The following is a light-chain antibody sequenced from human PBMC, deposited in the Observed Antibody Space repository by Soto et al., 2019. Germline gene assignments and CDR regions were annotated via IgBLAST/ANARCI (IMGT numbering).Light chain of an antibody. V-gene: IGKV3-20*01. Sequence: EIVLTQSPGTLSLSPGERATLSCGASQSVTSNYLAWYQQKPGQAPRLLIFGASIRVTGIPDRFIGSGSGTDFTLTITRLEPEDFAVYYCQQYVTSLTTFGQGTKVEVK. J-gene: IGKJ1*01. CDR1: QSVTSNY. CDR3: QQYVTSLTT. CDR2: GAS.